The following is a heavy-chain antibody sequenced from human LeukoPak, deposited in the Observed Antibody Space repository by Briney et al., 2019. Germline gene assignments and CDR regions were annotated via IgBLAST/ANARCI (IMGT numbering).Heavy chain of an antibody. J-gene: IGHJ5*02. CDR2: IYHSGST. CDR1: GGSISSYY. Sequence: SETLSLTCTVSGGSISSYYWSWIRQPPGKGLEWIGYIYHSGSTYYNPSLKSRVTISVDRSKNQFSLKLSSVTAADTAVYYCAREAIFATGGNWFDPWGQGTLVTVSS. D-gene: IGHD3-3*01. CDR3: AREAIFATGGNWFDP. V-gene: IGHV4-59*12.